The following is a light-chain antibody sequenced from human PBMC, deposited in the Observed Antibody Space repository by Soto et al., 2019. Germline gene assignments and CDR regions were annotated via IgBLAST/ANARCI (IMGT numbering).Light chain of an antibody. V-gene: IGLV2-8*01. Sequence: QSVLTQPPSASGSPGQSVTISCTGTSSDVGGYNFVSWYQQHPGKVPELVIYEVIKRPSGVPDRFSGSKSGNTASLTVSGLQTEDEADYYCCSYAGGNNLVFGGGTKLTVL. CDR1: SSDVGGYNF. CDR2: EVI. CDR3: CSYAGGNNLV. J-gene: IGLJ2*01.